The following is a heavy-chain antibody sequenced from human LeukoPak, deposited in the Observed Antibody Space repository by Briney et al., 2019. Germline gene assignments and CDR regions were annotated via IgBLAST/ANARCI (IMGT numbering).Heavy chain of an antibody. J-gene: IGHJ2*01. Sequence: SETLSLTCAVYGGSFSGYYWSWIRQPPGKGLEWIGEINHSGSTNYNPSLKSRVTISVDTSKNQFSLKLSSVTAADTAVYYRARGRSRYSSSSNWYFDLWGRGILVTVSS. CDR3: ARGRSRYSSSSNWYFDL. D-gene: IGHD6-6*01. V-gene: IGHV4-34*01. CDR1: GGSFSGYY. CDR2: INHSGST.